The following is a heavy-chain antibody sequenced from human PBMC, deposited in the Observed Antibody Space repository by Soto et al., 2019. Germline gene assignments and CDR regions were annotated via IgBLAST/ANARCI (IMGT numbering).Heavy chain of an antibody. CDR1: GYTFTRYG. CDR3: SKNRRPPPYYYGLDV. J-gene: IGHJ6*02. V-gene: IGHV1-18*01. D-gene: IGHD2-8*01. Sequence: QGHLVQSEAEVKKSGASVKVSCKASGYTFTRYGISWVRQAPGQGLEWMGWISGYNGDTNYAQKYCGRSSMTIDTTTTTAYMMVWSSPTADTTVVYYSKNRRPPPYYYGLDVWGQGTKVTVSS. CDR2: ISGYNGDT.